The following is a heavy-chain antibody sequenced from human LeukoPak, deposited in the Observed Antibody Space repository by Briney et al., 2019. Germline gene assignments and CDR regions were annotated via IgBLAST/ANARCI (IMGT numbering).Heavy chain of an antibody. D-gene: IGHD2-15*01. Sequence: GGSLRLSCAGSGFIFSNYWMSWLRQAPGKGLEWVANIKQDGTEKLYVDSVKGRFTISRDNSKNMVYLQMNSLRADDTAVYYCAKSVVVITFRFDDWGQGALVTVSS. CDR2: IKQDGTEK. J-gene: IGHJ4*02. V-gene: IGHV3-7*03. CDR1: GFIFSNYW. CDR3: AKSVVVITFRFDD.